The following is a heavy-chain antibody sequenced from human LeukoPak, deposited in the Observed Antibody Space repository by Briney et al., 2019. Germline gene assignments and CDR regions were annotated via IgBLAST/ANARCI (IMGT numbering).Heavy chain of an antibody. V-gene: IGHV3-30*02. D-gene: IGHD2-15*01. CDR2: IRYDGSNK. CDR1: GFSFNTYA. Sequence: PGGSLRLSCVASGFSFNTYAMHWVRQAPGKGLEWVAFIRYDGSNKYFADSVKGRITISRDNSKNTLYLQMNSLRAEDTAVYYCAKERGSWYEGIDYWGQGTLVTVSS. J-gene: IGHJ4*02. CDR3: AKERGSWYEGIDY.